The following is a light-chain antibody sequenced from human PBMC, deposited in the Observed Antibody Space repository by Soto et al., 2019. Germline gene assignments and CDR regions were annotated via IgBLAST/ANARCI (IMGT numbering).Light chain of an antibody. CDR1: SRDVGGYNY. V-gene: IGLV2-14*01. J-gene: IGLJ3*02. CDR2: DVS. CDR3: SSYTSSSTPLV. Sequence: QSALTQPASVSGSPGQSITISCTGTSRDVGGYNYVSWYQQHPGKAPKLMIYDVSNRPSGVSNRFSGSKSGNTASLTISGLQDEDEADYYCSSYTSSSTPLVFGGGTKLTVL.